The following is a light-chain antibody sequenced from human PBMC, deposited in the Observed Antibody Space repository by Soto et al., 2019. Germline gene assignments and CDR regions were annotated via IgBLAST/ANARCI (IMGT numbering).Light chain of an antibody. CDR1: QSVSSSY. Sequence: EIVLTQSPGTLSLSRGERATLSCRASQSVSSSYLAWYQQKPGQAPRLLIYGASSRVTGIPDRFSGSGSGTDLTLTVSRREPEDFAVYYCHQYGSSPANFRGGTKV. CDR2: GAS. V-gene: IGKV3-20*01. J-gene: IGKJ4*01. CDR3: HQYGSSPAN.